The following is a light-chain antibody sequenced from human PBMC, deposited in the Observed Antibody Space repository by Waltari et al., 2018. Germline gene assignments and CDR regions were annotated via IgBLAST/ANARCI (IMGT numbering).Light chain of an antibody. V-gene: IGLV2-8*01. CDR3: SSYAGSSYV. J-gene: IGLJ1*01. CDR1: SSYVGNYNF. CDR2: DVN. Sequence: QSALTQPPSASGSLGQSVPISCPGTSSYVGNYNFFSWYQQHPGRAPKLIIYDVNRRPSGVPDRFSGSKSGNTASLAVSGLQPEDEADYYCSSYAGSSYVFGTGTTVTVL.